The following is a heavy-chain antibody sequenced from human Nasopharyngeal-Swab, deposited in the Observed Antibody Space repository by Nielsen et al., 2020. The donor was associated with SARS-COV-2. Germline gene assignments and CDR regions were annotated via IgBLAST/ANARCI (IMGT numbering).Heavy chain of an antibody. Sequence: GESLKISCAASGFTFSSYGMHWVRQAPGKGLEWVAVISYDGSNKYYADSVKGRFTISRDNSKNTLYLQMNSLRAEDTAVYYCARPLRRYSYGPEGFDYWGQGMLVTVSS. J-gene: IGHJ4*02. CDR3: ARPLRRYSYGPEGFDY. D-gene: IGHD5-18*01. V-gene: IGHV3-30*03. CDR1: GFTFSSYG. CDR2: ISYDGSNK.